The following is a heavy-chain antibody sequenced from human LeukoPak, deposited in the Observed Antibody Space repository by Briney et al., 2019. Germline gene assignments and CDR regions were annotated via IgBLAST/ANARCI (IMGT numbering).Heavy chain of an antibody. D-gene: IGHD5-12*01. V-gene: IGHV4-30-4*01. Sequence: PQTPSLTRTLSGGTPSSGASYWSWIRQPPGKGLEWIGYIYYSGSTSGSTTYYNPSLKSRVTVSVDTSKNQFSLKLYSVTAADTAVYYCASGGADSGSLFDYWGQGTMVTVSS. CDR3: ASGGADSGSLFDY. CDR2: IYYSGSTSGSTT. CDR1: GGTPSSGASY. J-gene: IGHJ4*02.